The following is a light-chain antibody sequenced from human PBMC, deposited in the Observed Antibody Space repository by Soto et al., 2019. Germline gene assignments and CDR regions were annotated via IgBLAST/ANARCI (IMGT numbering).Light chain of an antibody. CDR2: EGT. V-gene: IGLV2-23*01. J-gene: IGLJ1*01. CDR1: NNL. Sequence: QSVLTQPASVSGSPGQSITISCTGTNNLVSWYQQHPGKAPKVVLYEGTKRPSGVSNRFSGSNSGSTASLTISGLQAEDEAHYFCCAYVGARSYVFGPGIKVTVL. CDR3: CAYVGARSYV.